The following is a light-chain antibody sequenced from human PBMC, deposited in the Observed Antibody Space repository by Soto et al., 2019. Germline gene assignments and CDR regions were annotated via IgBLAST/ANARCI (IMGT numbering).Light chain of an antibody. V-gene: IGKV1-39*01. CDR1: QSIDVH. J-gene: IGKJ3*01. Sequence: DIQMTQAPSSLSSSIGDSATITCRASQSIDVHLNWYMQKPGKAPKLLIYAASRLQSGVPSRFSGSGAGTDFTLTISSLQPEDFATYSCHQSYSTPHTFGPGTKVDI. CDR2: AAS. CDR3: HQSYSTPHT.